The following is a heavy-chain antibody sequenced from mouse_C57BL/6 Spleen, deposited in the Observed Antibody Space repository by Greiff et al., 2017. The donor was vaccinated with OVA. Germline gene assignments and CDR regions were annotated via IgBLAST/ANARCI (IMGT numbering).Heavy chain of an antibody. CDR2: IDPSDSYT. J-gene: IGHJ4*01. V-gene: IGHV1-50*01. Sequence: VQLQQPGAELVKPGASVKLSCKASGYTFTSYWMQWVKQRPGQGLEWIGEIDPSDSYTNYNQKFKGKATLTVDTSSSTAYMQLSSLTSEDSAVYYCAGVDYWGQGTSVTVSS. CDR1: GYTFTSYW. CDR3: AGVDY.